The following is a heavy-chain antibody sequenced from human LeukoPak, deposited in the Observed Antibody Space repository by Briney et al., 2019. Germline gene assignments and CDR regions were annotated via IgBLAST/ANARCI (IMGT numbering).Heavy chain of an antibody. CDR2: ISAYNGNT. Sequence: ASVKVSCKASGYTFTSYGISWVRQAPGQGLEWMGWISAYNGNTNYAQKLQGRVTMTTDTSTSTAYMELRRLRSDDTAVYYCARDLXPTEYGSGSYVWGQGTLVTVSS. D-gene: IGHD3-10*01. CDR1: GYTFTSYG. J-gene: IGHJ4*02. CDR3: ARDLXPTEYGSGSYV. V-gene: IGHV1-18*01.